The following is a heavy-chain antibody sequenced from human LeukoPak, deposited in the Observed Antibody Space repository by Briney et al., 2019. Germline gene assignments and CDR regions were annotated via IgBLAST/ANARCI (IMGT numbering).Heavy chain of an antibody. CDR3: VKDSSSYDWGYMDV. J-gene: IGHJ6*03. V-gene: IGHV3-23*01. CDR2: IGGSDGRT. D-gene: IGHD3-22*01. CDR1: GFTFSTYA. Sequence: AGGSLRLSCAASGFTFSTYAVSWVRQAPGKGLEWVSLIGGSDGRTRYADSVKGRFTISRDNSKNTLYLQMNSLRAEDAAVYYCVKDSSSYDWGYMDVWGKGTTVTISS.